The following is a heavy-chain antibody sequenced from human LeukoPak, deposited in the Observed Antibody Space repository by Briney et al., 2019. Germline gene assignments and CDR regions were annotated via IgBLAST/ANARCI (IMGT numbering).Heavy chain of an antibody. Sequence: GGSLRLSCAASGFTFSSYAMTWVRQAPGKGLEWVAVIWYDGSNKYYADSVKGRFTISRDNSKNTLYLQMNSLRAEDTAVYYCARAAQYSTGWYRIDYWGQGTLVTVSS. CDR1: GFTFSSYA. V-gene: IGHV3-33*08. CDR3: ARAAQYSTGWYRIDY. J-gene: IGHJ4*02. CDR2: IWYDGSNK. D-gene: IGHD6-19*01.